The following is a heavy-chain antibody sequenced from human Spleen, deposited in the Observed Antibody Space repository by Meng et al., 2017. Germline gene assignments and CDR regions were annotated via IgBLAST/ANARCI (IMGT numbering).Heavy chain of an antibody. CDR1: GGSINNDQW. CDR2: IYHSGRT. Sequence: QVQLQESGPGLGKPSGTLSLTCDVSGGSINNDQWWSWVRQPPGMGLEWIGEIYHSGRTNYNPSVTSRVTMSVDMSQNQFSLKLTSVTAADTAVYYCTTLYGDSISWGQGTLVTVSS. J-gene: IGHJ4*02. D-gene: IGHD4-17*01. CDR3: TTLYGDSIS. V-gene: IGHV4-4*02.